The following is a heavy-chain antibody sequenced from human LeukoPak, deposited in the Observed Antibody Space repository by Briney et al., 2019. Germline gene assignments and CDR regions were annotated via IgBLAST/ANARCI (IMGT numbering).Heavy chain of an antibody. D-gene: IGHD3-10*01. Sequence: QPGGSLRLSCAASGLTFSSHWMHWVRQAPGKGLVWVSRITNDGSSTTYADSVKGRFTISRDNAKNTLYLQMNSLRVEDTAVYYCARDRAPYYYGMDVWGQGTTVTVSS. CDR1: GLTFSSHW. CDR3: ARDRAPYYYGMDV. CDR2: ITNDGSST. J-gene: IGHJ6*02. V-gene: IGHV3-74*01.